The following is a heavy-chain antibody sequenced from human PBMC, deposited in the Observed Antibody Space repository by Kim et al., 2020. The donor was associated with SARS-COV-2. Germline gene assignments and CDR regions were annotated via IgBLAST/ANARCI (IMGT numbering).Heavy chain of an antibody. CDR3: ASYIPRRPPLYYYDRDRFDY. V-gene: IGHV3-48*02. Sequence: RFTIYRDNAKNSLYLQMNSLRDEDTAVYYCASYIPRRPPLYYYDRDRFDYWGQGTLVTVSS. J-gene: IGHJ4*02. D-gene: IGHD3-22*01.